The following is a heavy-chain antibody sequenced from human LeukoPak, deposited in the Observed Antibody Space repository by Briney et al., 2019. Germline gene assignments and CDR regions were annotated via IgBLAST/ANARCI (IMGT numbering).Heavy chain of an antibody. J-gene: IGHJ4*02. V-gene: IGHV3-53*01. Sequence: GGSLRLSCAASGFTFSSYAMSWVRQAPGKGLEWVSVIYSGGSTYYADSVKGRFTISRDNSKNTLYLQMNSLRAEDTAVYYCARDLGSYFDYWGQGTLVTVSS. CDR2: IYSGGST. CDR3: ARDLGSYFDY. D-gene: IGHD3-10*01. CDR1: GFTFSSYA.